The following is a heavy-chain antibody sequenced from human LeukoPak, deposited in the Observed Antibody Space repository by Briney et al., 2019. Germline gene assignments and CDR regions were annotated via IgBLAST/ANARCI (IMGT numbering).Heavy chain of an antibody. Sequence: GGSLRLSRVASGFTSSSHEMTWVRQAPGKGLEWVSYISSSGSPIYYADSVKGRFTISRDNAKNSLYLQMNSLRAEDTGVYYCARDAYTITMAPYYYYGMDVWGQGTTVTVSS. J-gene: IGHJ6*02. V-gene: IGHV3-48*03. D-gene: IGHD3-10*01. CDR3: ARDAYTITMAPYYYYGMDV. CDR1: GFTSSSHE. CDR2: ISSSGSPI.